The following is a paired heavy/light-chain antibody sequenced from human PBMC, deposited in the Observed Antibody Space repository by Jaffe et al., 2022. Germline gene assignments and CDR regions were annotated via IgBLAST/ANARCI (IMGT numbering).Light chain of an antibody. J-gene: IGLJ2*01. CDR1: NIGSKS. V-gene: IGLV3-21*04. Sequence: SYVLTQPPSVSVAPGKTARITCGGNNIGSKSVHWYQQKPGQAPVLVIYYDSDRPSGIPERFSGSNSGNTATLTISRVEAGDEADYYCQVWDSSSDQGVFGGGTKLTVL. CDR2: YDS. CDR3: QVWDSSSDQGV.
Heavy chain of an antibody. CDR2: VDPEDGET. CDR1: GYTFTDYY. Sequence: EVQLVQSGAEVKKPGATVKISCKVSGYTFTDYYMHWVQQAPGKGLEWMGLVDPEDGETIYAEKFQGRVTITADTSTDTAYMELSSLRSEDTAVYYCALAATHLGDYYFDYWGQGTLVTVSS. CDR3: ALAATHLGDYYFDY. J-gene: IGHJ4*02. V-gene: IGHV1-69-2*01. D-gene: IGHD2-15*01.